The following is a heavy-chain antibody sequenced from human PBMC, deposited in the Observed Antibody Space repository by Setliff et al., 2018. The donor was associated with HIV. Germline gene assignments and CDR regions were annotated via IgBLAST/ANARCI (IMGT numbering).Heavy chain of an antibody. CDR1: GDSISSYY. CDR2: IYSTGST. J-gene: IGHJ4*02. Sequence: LSLTCTVSGDSISSYYWSWIRQPPGKGLEWIGYIYSTGSTNYNPSLKSRVTISVDTSKNQFSLKLTSVTAADTAVYYCARHEIGGYSYYFDYWGQGTLVTV. CDR3: ARHEIGGYSYYFDY. D-gene: IGHD5-18*01. V-gene: IGHV4-4*09.